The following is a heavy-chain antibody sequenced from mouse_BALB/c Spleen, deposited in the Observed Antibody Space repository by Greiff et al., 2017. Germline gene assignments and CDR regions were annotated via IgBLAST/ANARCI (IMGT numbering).Heavy chain of an antibody. D-gene: IGHD1-1*01. J-gene: IGHJ2*01. CDR2: INPSNGRT. CDR1: GYTFTSYW. Sequence: QVQLQQSGAELVKPGASVKLSCKASGYTFTSYWMHWVKQRPGQGLEWIGEINPSNGRTNYNEKFKSKATLTVDKSSSTAYMQLSSLTSEDSAVYYCALITTVVARNYWGQGTTLTVSS. V-gene: IGHV1S81*02. CDR3: ALITTVVARNY.